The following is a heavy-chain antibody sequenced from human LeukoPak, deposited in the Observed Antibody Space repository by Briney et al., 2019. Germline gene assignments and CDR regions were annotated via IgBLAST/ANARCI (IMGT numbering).Heavy chain of an antibody. Sequence: ASVKVSCKASGYTFTSYDIKWVRQATGQGLEWMGWMNPNSGNTGYAQKFQGRVTMTRNTSISTAYMELSSLRSEDTAVYYCASSGGMVRGVIVAGGMDVWGQGTTVTVSS. CDR2: MNPNSGNT. D-gene: IGHD3-10*01. V-gene: IGHV1-8*01. J-gene: IGHJ6*02. CDR3: ASSGGMVRGVIVAGGMDV. CDR1: GYTFTSYD.